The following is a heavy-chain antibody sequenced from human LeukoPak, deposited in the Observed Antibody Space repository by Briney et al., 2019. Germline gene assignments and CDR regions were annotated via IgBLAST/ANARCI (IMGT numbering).Heavy chain of an antibody. Sequence: ASVKVSCKASGGTFSSYAISWVRQATGQGLEWMGGIIPIFGTANYAQKFQGRVTITADKSTSTAYMELSSLRSEDTAVYYCARDISRRGITMIANWGQGTLVTVSS. J-gene: IGHJ4*02. CDR1: GGTFSSYA. V-gene: IGHV1-69*06. CDR2: IIPIFGTA. CDR3: ARDISRRGITMIAN. D-gene: IGHD3-22*01.